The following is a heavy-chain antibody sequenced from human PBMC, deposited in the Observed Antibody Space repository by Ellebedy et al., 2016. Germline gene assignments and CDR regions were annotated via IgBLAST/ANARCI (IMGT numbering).Heavy chain of an antibody. D-gene: IGHD6-13*01. CDR1: RFIVNNNY. CDR3: VSRRSNSFDL. CDR2: TSNDDNT. Sequence: GESLKISCTVSRFIVNNNYMTWVRQAPGKGLEWVSLTSNDDNTYYADSVKGRFTISRGSSRNTLFLQMNSLRAEDTAVYYCVSRRSNSFDLWGQGTTVTVSS. J-gene: IGHJ3*01. V-gene: IGHV3-53*01.